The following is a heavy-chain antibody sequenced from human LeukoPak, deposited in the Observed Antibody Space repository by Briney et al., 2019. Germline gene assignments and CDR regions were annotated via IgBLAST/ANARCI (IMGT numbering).Heavy chain of an antibody. J-gene: IGHJ6*02. CDR2: INHSGGI. V-gene: IGHV4-34*01. CDR3: ARHASGWYDPYYYYGMDV. D-gene: IGHD6-19*01. CDR1: SGSFSGYY. Sequence: SETLSLTCTVYSGSFSGYYWSWVRQPPGKGLEWIGEINHSGGINYNPSLKSRVTISLDTSKTQFSLKLNSVTAADTAVYYCARHASGWYDPYYYYGMDVWGQGTTVTVSS.